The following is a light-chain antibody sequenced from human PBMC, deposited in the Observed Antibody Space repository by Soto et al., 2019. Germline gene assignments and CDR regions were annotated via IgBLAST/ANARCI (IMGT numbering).Light chain of an antibody. V-gene: IGKV3-20*01. CDR1: QSVSSNY. J-gene: IGKJ3*01. CDR3: QQYGSSPFI. CDR2: GAS. Sequence: EIVLTQSPGTLSLSPGETATLSCRASQSVSSNYLTWYQQKPGQAPRLLIYGASSSATGIPDRFSGSGSGKDFTLIISRLEPEDFAVYYCQQYGSSPFIFGPGTKVDMK.